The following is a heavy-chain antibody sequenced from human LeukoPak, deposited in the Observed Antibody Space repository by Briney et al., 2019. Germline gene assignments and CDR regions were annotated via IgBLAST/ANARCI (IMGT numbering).Heavy chain of an antibody. J-gene: IGHJ4*02. V-gene: IGHV3-30*18. CDR1: GSTFSSYG. Sequence: GRSLRLSCAASGSTFSSYGMHWVHQAPGKGLEWVAVISYDGSNKYYADSVKGRFTISRDNSKNTLYLQMNSLRAEDTAVYYCAKDLYYCSGGSCDYWGQGTLVTVSS. CDR3: AKDLYYCSGGSCDY. D-gene: IGHD2-15*01. CDR2: ISYDGSNK.